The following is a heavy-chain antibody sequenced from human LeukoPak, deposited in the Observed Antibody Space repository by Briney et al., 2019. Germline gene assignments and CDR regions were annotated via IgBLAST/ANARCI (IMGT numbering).Heavy chain of an antibody. V-gene: IGHV4-59*01. D-gene: IGHD1-26*01. J-gene: IGHJ5*02. CDR3: ARSYSVGFDP. CDR1: GGSISSYY. Sequence: TSETLSLTCTVSGGSISSYYWSWIRQPPGKGLEWIGYIYYSGSTNYNPSLKSRVTISVDTSKNQFSLKLSSVTAADTAVYYCARSYSVGFDPWGQGTLVTVSS. CDR2: IYYSGST.